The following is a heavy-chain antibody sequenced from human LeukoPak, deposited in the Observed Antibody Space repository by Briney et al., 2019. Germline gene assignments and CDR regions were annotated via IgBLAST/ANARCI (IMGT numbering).Heavy chain of an antibody. J-gene: IGHJ4*02. CDR2: IYPDDSDT. Sequence: GEALKISCKGSGYNFPRYWIGWVRQMPGEGLEWMGIIYPDDSDTRYSPSFQGQVTISADKSISTAYLQWSSLKASDTAMYYCARPIAAAGPALIDYWGQGALVTVSS. V-gene: IGHV5-51*01. CDR1: GYNFPRYW. CDR3: ARPIAAAGPALIDY. D-gene: IGHD6-13*01.